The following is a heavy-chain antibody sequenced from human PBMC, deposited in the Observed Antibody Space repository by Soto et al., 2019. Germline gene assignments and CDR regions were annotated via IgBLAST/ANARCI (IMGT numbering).Heavy chain of an antibody. CDR2: ISGSGGST. J-gene: IGHJ4*02. Sequence: EVQLLESGGGLVQPGGSLRLSCAASGFTFSSYDMSWVRQAPGKGLEWVSAISGSGGSTYYADSVKGRFTISRDNSKNTLYLQMNSLRAEDTAVYYCVSDYMVRGVISFDYWGQGTLVTVSA. CDR1: GFTFSSYD. D-gene: IGHD3-10*01. CDR3: VSDYMVRGVISFDY. V-gene: IGHV3-23*01.